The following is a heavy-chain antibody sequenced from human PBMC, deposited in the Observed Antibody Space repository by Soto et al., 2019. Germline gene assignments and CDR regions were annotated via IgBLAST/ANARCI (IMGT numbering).Heavy chain of an antibody. CDR1: GFTFSSFG. CDR3: ASRSPALDY. J-gene: IGHJ4*02. V-gene: IGHV3-33*01. Sequence: SGGSLRLSCAASGFTFSSFGMHWVRQAPGKGLEWVAVIWHDGRNKYYADFVKGRFTISRDNSKNTLYLQMNSLRAEDTAVYYCASRSPALDYWGQGTLVTVSS. D-gene: IGHD2-2*01. CDR2: IWHDGRNK.